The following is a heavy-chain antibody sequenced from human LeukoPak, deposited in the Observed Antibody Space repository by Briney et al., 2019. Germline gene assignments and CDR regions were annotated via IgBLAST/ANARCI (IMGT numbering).Heavy chain of an antibody. Sequence: GESLKISCKGSGYSFTSYWIAWVRQMPGKGLEWMGIIYPGDSDTRYSPSFQGQVTISADKSISTAYLQWSSLKASDTAMYYCARLHAAAGSMRAFDIWGQGTMVTVSS. CDR2: IYPGDSDT. J-gene: IGHJ3*02. D-gene: IGHD6-13*01. CDR1: GYSFTSYW. V-gene: IGHV5-51*01. CDR3: ARLHAAAGSMRAFDI.